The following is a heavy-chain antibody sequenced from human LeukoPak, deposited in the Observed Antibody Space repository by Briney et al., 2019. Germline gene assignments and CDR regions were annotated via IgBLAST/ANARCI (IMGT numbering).Heavy chain of an antibody. V-gene: IGHV3-23*01. CDR1: GFTFSSDA. CDR2: ISISGENT. J-gene: IGHJ4*02. Sequence: PGGSLRLACAASGFTFSSDAMSWVREAPGEGLEWVSAISISGENTYYADSVKGRFTISRDTSRNTLYLQMHSLRAEDTAVYYCARLISTSSSRFPDYWGQGTLVTVSS. D-gene: IGHD6-6*01. CDR3: ARLISTSSSRFPDY.